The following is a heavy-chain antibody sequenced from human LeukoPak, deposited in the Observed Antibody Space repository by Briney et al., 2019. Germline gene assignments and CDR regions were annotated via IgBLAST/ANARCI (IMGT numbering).Heavy chain of an antibody. CDR1: GFTFSSYG. J-gene: IGHJ6*03. CDR3: AKSSGGFGELNLVRYHYMDV. CDR2: ISYDAESN. V-gene: IGHV3-30*18. D-gene: IGHD3-10*01. Sequence: GGSLRLSCVTSGFTFSSYGMHWVRQVPGKGLEWVAVISYDAESNYHVDSVKGRFTISRDNSKNTLYLQMNSLRAEDTAVFYCAKSSGGFGELNLVRYHYMDVWGKGTTVTISS.